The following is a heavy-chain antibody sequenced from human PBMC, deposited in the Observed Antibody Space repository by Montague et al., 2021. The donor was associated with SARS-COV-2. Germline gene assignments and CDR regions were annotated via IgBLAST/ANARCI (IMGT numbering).Heavy chain of an antibody. CDR3: ARDLLRHKGGFDS. D-gene: IGHD2/OR15-2a*01. J-gene: IGHJ4*02. V-gene: IGHV3-30-3*01. CDR1: GFTFTSYS. CDR2: ISSDGSYK. Sequence: SLRLSCAASGFTFTSYSMNWVRQAPGKELEALSVISSDGSYKYYADSVKGRFTISRDNSRNTLYLQMNSLRPEDTAVYYCARDLLRHKGGFDSWGRGTLVTVSS.